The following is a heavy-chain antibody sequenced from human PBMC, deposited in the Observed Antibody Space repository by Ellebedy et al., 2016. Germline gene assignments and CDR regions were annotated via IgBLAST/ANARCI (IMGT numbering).Heavy chain of an antibody. CDR1: GYSFPSYW. CDR2: IYPGDSDT. CDR3: ARFSGARLSDNWFDP. Sequence: ASVKVSCKGSGYSFPSYWIGWVRQMPGKGLEWMGIIYPGDSDTRYSPSFQGQVTISADKSISTAYLQWSSLKASDTAMYYCARFSGARLSDNWFDPWGQGTLVTVSS. D-gene: IGHD2-15*01. V-gene: IGHV5-51*01. J-gene: IGHJ5*02.